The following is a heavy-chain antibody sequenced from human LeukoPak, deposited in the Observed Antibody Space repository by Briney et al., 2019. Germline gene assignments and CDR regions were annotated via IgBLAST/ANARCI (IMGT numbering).Heavy chain of an antibody. CDR1: GYTFTSYD. CDR3: ARGRGWEYYETPGY. CDR2: MNPNSGNT. D-gene: IGHD3-3*01. Sequence: ASVKVSCKASGYTFTSYDINWVRQATGQGLEWMGWMNPNSGNTGYAQKFQGRVTMTRNTSISTAYMELSSLRSEDTAVYYCARGRGWEYYETPGYWGQGTLVTVSS. V-gene: IGHV1-8*01. J-gene: IGHJ4*02.